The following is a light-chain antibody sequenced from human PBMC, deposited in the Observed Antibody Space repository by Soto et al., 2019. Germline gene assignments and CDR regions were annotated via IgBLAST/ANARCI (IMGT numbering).Light chain of an antibody. V-gene: IGKV3-20*01. CDR1: QSVSSSY. CDR3: QQYGSSPQT. J-gene: IGKJ1*01. CDR2: GAS. Sequence: EIVLTQSPGTLSLSPWERATLSCRASQSVSSSYLAWYQQKPGQAPRLLIYGASSRATGIPARFSGSGSGTDFTLTISRLEPEDFAVYYCQQYGSSPQTFGQGTKVDIK.